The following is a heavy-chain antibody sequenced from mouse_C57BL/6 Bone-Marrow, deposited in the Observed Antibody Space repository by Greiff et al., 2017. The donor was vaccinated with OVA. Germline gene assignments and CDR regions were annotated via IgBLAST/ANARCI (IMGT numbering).Heavy chain of an antibody. Sequence: QVQLQQSGAELVKPGASVKLSCKASGYTFTSYWMHWVKQRPGQGLEWIGMIYPNGGSTNYNEKFKSKATLTVDKSSSTASMQLSRLTSEDSAVXFCAADCDGLYAYWCQGTRVTVTA. D-gene: IGHD1-1*01. J-gene: IGHJ3*01. CDR3: AADCDGLYAY. CDR2: IYPNGGST. CDR1: GYTFTSYW. V-gene: IGHV1-64*01.